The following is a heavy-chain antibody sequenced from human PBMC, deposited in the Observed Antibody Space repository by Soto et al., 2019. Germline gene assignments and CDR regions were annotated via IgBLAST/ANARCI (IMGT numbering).Heavy chain of an antibody. CDR1: GGTFSSYA. D-gene: IGHD2-21*02. CDR3: ARETGTVVTPEVVGGMDV. J-gene: IGHJ6*02. Sequence: QVQLMQSGAEVKKPGSSVKVSCKASGGTFSSYAISWVRQAPGQGLEWMGGIIPIFGTANYAQKFQGRVTITADESTSTAYMELSSLRSEDTAVYYCARETGTVVTPEVVGGMDVWGQGTTVTVSS. CDR2: IIPIFGTA. V-gene: IGHV1-69*01.